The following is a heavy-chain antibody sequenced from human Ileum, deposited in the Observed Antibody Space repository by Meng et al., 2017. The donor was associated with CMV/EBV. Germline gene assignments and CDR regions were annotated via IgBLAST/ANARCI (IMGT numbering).Heavy chain of an antibody. CDR1: GYTFTGNY. J-gene: IGHJ4*02. CDR3: ARRERISSGLEY. V-gene: IGHV1-2*02. CDR2: IDPNTGGT. D-gene: IGHD6-6*01. Sequence: QVQRVQSGAEVKKPGNSGKVSCKASGYTFTGNYIYWVRQAPGQGLEWMGWIDPNTGGTKYIQKFQGRVTMTGDTSISTAYMELSGLRFDDTAVYYCARRERISSGLEYWGQGTLVTVSS.